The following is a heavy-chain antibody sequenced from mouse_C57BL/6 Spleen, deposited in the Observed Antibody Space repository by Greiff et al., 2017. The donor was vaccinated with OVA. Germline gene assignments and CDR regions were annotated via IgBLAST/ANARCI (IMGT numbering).Heavy chain of an antibody. Sequence: VQLQQPGAELVKPGASVKVSCKASGYTFTSYWMHWVKQRPGQGLEWIGRIHPSDSDTNYNQKFKGKATLTVDKSSSTAYMQLSSLTSEDSAVYYCATPPYYYGSSPPEYFDVWGTGTTVTVSS. V-gene: IGHV1-74*01. CDR1: GYTFTSYW. J-gene: IGHJ1*03. CDR3: ATPPYYYGSSPPEYFDV. D-gene: IGHD1-1*01. CDR2: IHPSDSDT.